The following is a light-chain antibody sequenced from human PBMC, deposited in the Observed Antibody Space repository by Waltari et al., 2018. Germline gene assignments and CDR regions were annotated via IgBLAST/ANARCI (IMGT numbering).Light chain of an antibody. CDR2: AAS. Sequence: AIRMTQSPSSFSASTGDRVTITCRASQDIASFLAWYQQKPGKAPNLLIYAASTLQSGVPSRFSGSGSGTDFTLTISWLQSEDFATYYCQQYYNYSFTFGPGTKVDIK. J-gene: IGKJ3*01. V-gene: IGKV1-8*01. CDR3: QQYYNYSFT. CDR1: QDIASF.